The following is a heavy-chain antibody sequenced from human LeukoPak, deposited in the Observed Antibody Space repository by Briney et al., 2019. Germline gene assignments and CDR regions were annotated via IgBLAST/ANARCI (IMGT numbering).Heavy chain of an antibody. Sequence: GGSLRLSCEASGLTFSSYGMSWVRRAPGKGLQWVSAITGGGGTTYYADSVKGRFTISRDNSKNMLYLQMNSLRAEDTAVYYCAKMQGYFDYWGQGTLVPVSS. J-gene: IGHJ4*02. V-gene: IGHV3-23*01. CDR2: ITGGGGTT. CDR1: GLTFSSYG. CDR3: AKMQGYFDY.